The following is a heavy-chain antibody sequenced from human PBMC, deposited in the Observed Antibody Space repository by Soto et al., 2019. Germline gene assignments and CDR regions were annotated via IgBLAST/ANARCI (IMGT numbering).Heavy chain of an antibody. V-gene: IGHV3-9*02. Sequence: EVQLLESGGGLVQPGRSLRLACAASGFTSHHYAMHWVRQAPGKGLEWVSGIGRNGVSIGYADSVKDRFTVSRDNAKNSLYLEMTSLRADDTAFYYCARDRGGLVDTGAIESWGQGTLVTVSS. J-gene: IGHJ4*02. CDR1: GFTSHHYA. D-gene: IGHD6-19*01. CDR2: IGRNGVSI. CDR3: ARDRGGLVDTGAIES.